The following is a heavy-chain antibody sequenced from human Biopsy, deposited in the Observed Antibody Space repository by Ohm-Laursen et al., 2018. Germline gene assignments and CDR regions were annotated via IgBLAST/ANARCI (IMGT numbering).Heavy chain of an antibody. CDR3: AGGAAKGNPYDH. J-gene: IGHJ5*02. D-gene: IGHD3-10*01. CDR2: IIPTFDTP. Sequence: ASVKVSCKASGGTFSSYVISWVRQAPGQGLEWMGRIIPTFDTPTYAPDFQGRVTFTADKSTGTAHLDLSRLRSEDTAIYYCAGGAAKGNPYDHWGQGTLVTVSS. CDR1: GGTFSSYV. V-gene: IGHV1-69*06.